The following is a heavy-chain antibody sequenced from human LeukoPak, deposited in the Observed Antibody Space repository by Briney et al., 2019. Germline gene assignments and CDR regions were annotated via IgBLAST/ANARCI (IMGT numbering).Heavy chain of an antibody. CDR3: ARPTGWGAHQVSYGMDV. V-gene: IGHV3-30-3*01. D-gene: IGHD1-26*01. CDR2: ISYDGSNN. CDR1: GFTFSSYA. J-gene: IGHJ6*02. Sequence: GRSLRLSCAASGFTFSSYAMHWVRQAPGKGLEWVAVISYDGSNNYYPDSVKGRFTISRDNSKNTLYLQMNSLRVEDTAVYYCARPTGWGAHQVSYGMDVWGQGTTVTVSS.